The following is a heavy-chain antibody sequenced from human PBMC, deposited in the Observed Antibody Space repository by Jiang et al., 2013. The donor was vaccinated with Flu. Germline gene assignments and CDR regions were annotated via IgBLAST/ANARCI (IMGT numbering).Heavy chain of an antibody. D-gene: IGHD3-10*01. Sequence: SGYSFTSYWIGWVRQMPGKGLEWMGIIYPGDSDTRYSPSFQGQVTISADKSISTAYLQWSSLKASDTAMYYCARAYVSRHMVRGVIRGWYFDLWGRGTLVTVSS. V-gene: IGHV5-51*01. CDR1: GYSFTSYW. CDR3: ARAYVSRHMVRGVIRGWYFDL. CDR2: IYPGDSDT. J-gene: IGHJ2*01.